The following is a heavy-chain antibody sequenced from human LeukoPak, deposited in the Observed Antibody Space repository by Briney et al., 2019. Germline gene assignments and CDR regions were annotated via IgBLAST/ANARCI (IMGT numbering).Heavy chain of an antibody. CDR1: GFTFSSYS. Sequence: GGSLRLSCAASGFTFSSYSMNWVRQAPGKGLEWVSSISSSSSYIYYADSVKGRFTISRDNAKNTLYLQMNSLRAEDTAVYYCVRDDDRPDNGLDYWGQGTLVTVSS. J-gene: IGHJ4*02. D-gene: IGHD3-22*01. CDR3: VRDDDRPDNGLDY. CDR2: ISSSSSYI. V-gene: IGHV3-21*01.